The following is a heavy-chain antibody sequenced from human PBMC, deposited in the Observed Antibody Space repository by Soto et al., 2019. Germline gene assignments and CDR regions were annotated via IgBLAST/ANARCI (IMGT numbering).Heavy chain of an antibody. CDR2: ISWNSGSI. CDR3: AKDEVGYSSGWYLDY. D-gene: IGHD6-19*01. Sequence: GGSLRLSCAASGFTFDDYAMHWVRQAPGKGLEWVSGISWNSGSIGYADSVKGRFTISRDNAKNSLYLQMNSLRAEDTALYYCAKDEVGYSSGWYLDYWGQGTLVTVSS. J-gene: IGHJ4*02. V-gene: IGHV3-9*01. CDR1: GFTFDDYA.